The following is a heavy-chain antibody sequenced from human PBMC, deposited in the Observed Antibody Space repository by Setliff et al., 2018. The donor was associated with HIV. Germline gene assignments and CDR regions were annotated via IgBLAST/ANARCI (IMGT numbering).Heavy chain of an antibody. CDR2: IYISGRT. CDR3: ARVQMAYAAFDV. Sequence: PSETLSLTCYVTDDPISSYYWSWVRQPAGKGLEWIGYIYISGRTSYNPSLKSRVTISVDTSKNQFSLKLSSVTAADTAVYYCARVQMAYAAFDVWGQGTMVTVSS. D-gene: IGHD4-17*01. J-gene: IGHJ3*01. V-gene: IGHV4-4*09. CDR1: DDPISSYY.